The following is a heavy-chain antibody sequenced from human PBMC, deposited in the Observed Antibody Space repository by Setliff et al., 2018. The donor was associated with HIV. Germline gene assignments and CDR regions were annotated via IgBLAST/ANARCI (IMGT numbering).Heavy chain of an antibody. CDR2: ISSGSRTI. CDR3: ARDPEPTGFSGSFGY. D-gene: IGHD1-26*01. V-gene: IGHV3-48*01. CDR1: GLTFSTSY. Sequence: GSLRLSCGASGLTFSTSYMNWVRQAPGKGLEWVSYISSGSRTIYYADSVKGRFTISRDNAKNSLFLQMSRLRVEDTARYYCARDPEPTGFSGSFGYWGQGTLVTVSS. J-gene: IGHJ4*02.